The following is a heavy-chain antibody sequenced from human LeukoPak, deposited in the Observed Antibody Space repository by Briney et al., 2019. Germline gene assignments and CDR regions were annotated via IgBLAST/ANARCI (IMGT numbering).Heavy chain of an antibody. CDR2: IYYSGST. D-gene: IGHD6-13*01. CDR1: GGSITSSTYY. Sequence: SETLSLTCTVSGGSITSSTYYWDWIRQPPGKGLEWIGSIYYSGSTYYNPSLKSRLTMSVDTSKNQFSLKLISVTAADTAVYYCARYGIAADMDYWGQGTLVTVSS. J-gene: IGHJ4*02. CDR3: ARYGIAADMDY. V-gene: IGHV4-39*01.